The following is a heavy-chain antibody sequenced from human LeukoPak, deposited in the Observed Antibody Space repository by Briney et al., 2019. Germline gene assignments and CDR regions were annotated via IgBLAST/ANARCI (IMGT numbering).Heavy chain of an antibody. CDR1: GFTFSSYW. D-gene: IGHD3-22*01. CDR3: ARAPHYYDPSLYYFDY. CDR2: IKQDGSEK. V-gene: IGHV3-7*01. Sequence: GGSLRLSCAASGFTFSSYWMSWVRQAPGQGLEWVANIKQDGSEKYYVDSVKGRFTISRDNAKNSLYLQMNSLRAEDTAVYYCARAPHYYDPSLYYFDYWGQRTLVTVSS. J-gene: IGHJ4*02.